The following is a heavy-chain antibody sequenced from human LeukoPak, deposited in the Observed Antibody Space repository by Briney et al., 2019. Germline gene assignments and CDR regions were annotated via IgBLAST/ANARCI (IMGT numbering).Heavy chain of an antibody. CDR2: IRYDGSNK. Sequence: GGSLRLSCAASGFTFSSYGMHWVRQAPGKGLEWVAFIRYDGSNKYYADSVKGRFTISRDNSKNTLYLQMNSLRAEDTAVYYCAKEPATAPPGFDYWGQGTLVTVSS. D-gene: IGHD2-2*01. CDR1: GFTFSSYG. J-gene: IGHJ4*02. V-gene: IGHV3-30*02. CDR3: AKEPATAPPGFDY.